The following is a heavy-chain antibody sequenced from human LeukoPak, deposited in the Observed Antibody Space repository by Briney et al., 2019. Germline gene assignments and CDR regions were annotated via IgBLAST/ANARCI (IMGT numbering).Heavy chain of an antibody. V-gene: IGHV3-53*04. D-gene: IGHD3-16*02. CDR1: GFTVSSNY. CDR3: ASHDYVWGGYRPDAFDI. Sequence: GGSLRLSCAASGFTVSSNYMSWVRQAPGKGLEWVSVIYSGGSTYYADSVKGRFTISRHNSKNTLYLQMNSLRAEDTAVYYCASHDYVWGGYRPDAFDIWGQGTMVTVSS. CDR2: IYSGGST. J-gene: IGHJ3*02.